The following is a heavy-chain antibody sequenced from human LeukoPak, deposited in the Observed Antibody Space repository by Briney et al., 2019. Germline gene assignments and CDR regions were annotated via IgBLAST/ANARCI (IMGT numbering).Heavy chain of an antibody. J-gene: IGHJ5*01. CDR3: AKDRHAPGRYCSSTTCFPFDS. CDR2: VSASGRST. Sequence: GGSLRLSCAASGFSFSKYGMSWVRQAPGKGLEWVSAVSASGRSTYYADSVKGRFTISRDNSKNTLYLQMNSLRGEDTAVYYCAKDRHAPGRYCSSTTCFPFDSWGQGTLVTVSS. D-gene: IGHD2-2*01. CDR1: GFSFSKYG. V-gene: IGHV3-23*01.